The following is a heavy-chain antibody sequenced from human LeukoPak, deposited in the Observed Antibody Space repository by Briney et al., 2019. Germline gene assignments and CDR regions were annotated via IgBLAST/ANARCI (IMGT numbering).Heavy chain of an antibody. D-gene: IGHD2-8*01. V-gene: IGHV1-2*02. CDR1: GYTFTGYY. J-gene: IGHJ4*02. Sequence: ASVTVSCTASGYTFTGYYMHWVRQAPGQGLEWMGWINPNSGGTNYAQKFQGRVTMTRDTSISTAYMELSRLRSDDTAVYYCARGGPDIVLMVYALDYWGQGTLVTVSS. CDR2: INPNSGGT. CDR3: ARGGPDIVLMVYALDY.